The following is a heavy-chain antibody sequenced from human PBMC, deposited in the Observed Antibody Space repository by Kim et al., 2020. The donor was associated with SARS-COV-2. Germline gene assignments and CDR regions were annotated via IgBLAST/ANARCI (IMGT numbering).Heavy chain of an antibody. CDR3: TKDNFDY. Sequence: EGSKKDYADSVKGRFPVTRNNSKNRLYLEVNNLRAEDTALYYCTKDNFDYWGQGTLVTVSS. J-gene: IGHJ4*02. CDR2: EGSKK. V-gene: IGHV3-33*03.